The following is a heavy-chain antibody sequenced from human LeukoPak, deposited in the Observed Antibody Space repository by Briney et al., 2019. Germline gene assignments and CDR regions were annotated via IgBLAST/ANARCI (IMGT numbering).Heavy chain of an antibody. CDR1: GFTFSNYA. D-gene: IGHD3-9*01. Sequence: TGGSLRLSCAASGFTFSNYAMSWVRQAPGNGLEWVSAILGSGGSTYYADSVKGRFTVSRDNSKSTLYLQMNSLRAEDTALYYCAKWGDYDVLTGYYVPDYWGQGTLVTVSS. CDR3: AKWGDYDVLTGYYVPDY. CDR2: ILGSGGST. V-gene: IGHV3-23*01. J-gene: IGHJ4*02.